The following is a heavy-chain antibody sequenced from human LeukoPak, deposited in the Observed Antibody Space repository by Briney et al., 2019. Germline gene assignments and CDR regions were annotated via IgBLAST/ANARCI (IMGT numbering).Heavy chain of an antibody. D-gene: IGHD3-3*01. CDR2: IYTSGST. Sequence: PSETLSLTCTVSGGSVSSYYWSWIRQPAGKGLERIGRIYTSGSTNYNPSLKSRVTMSVDTSKNQFSLKLSSVTAADTAVYYCAKFYDFWSGYFDFWGQGTLVTVSS. V-gene: IGHV4-4*07. J-gene: IGHJ4*02. CDR3: AKFYDFWSGYFDF. CDR1: GGSVSSYY.